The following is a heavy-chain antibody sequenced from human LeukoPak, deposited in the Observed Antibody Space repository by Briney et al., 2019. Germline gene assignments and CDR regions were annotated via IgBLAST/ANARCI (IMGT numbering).Heavy chain of an antibody. CDR2: INPNGDST. V-gene: IGHV1-46*01. D-gene: IGHD6-25*01. CDR1: GYTFTNYY. CDR3: ARRAASSYYYYYGMDV. J-gene: IGHJ6*02. Sequence: ASVKVSCKASGYTFTNYYMHWVRQAPGQGLEWMGIINPNGDSTSYAQKFQGRVTMTRDTSTSTVYMELSSLRSEDTAVYYCARRAASSYYYYYGMDVWGQGTTVTVSS.